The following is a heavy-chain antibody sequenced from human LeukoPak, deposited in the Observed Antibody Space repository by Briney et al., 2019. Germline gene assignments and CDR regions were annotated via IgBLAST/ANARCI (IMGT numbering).Heavy chain of an antibody. J-gene: IGHJ4*02. V-gene: IGHV3-53*01. D-gene: IGHD5-24*01. Sequence: GGSLRLSCTASEFTVSRNYMLWVCQAPGKGLEWVSLIFSNGDTHYADSVKGRFTISRDTSKNTVSLQMNSLRVEDTAMYYCTRDQMNYWGQGTLVTVFS. CDR1: EFTVSRNY. CDR2: IFSNGDT. CDR3: TRDQMNY.